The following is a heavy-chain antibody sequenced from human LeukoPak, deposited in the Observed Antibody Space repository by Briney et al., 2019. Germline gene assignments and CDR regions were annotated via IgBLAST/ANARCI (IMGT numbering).Heavy chain of an antibody. CDR2: MNPNSGNT. V-gene: IGHV1-8*01. Sequence: GASVKVSCKASGYTFTSYDINWVRQATGQGLEWMGWMNPNSGNTGYAQKFQGRVTMTRNTSISTAYMELSSLRSEDTAVYYCARSVTIQNYYYYGMDVWGQGTTVTVSS. CDR1: GYTFTSYD. D-gene: IGHD4-11*01. CDR3: ARSVTIQNYYYYGMDV. J-gene: IGHJ6*02.